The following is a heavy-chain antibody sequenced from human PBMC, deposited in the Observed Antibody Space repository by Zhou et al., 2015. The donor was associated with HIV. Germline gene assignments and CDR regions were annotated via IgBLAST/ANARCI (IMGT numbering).Heavy chain of an antibody. D-gene: IGHD3-10*01. J-gene: IGHJ6*01. CDR3: ARGKLLWFGGSGHYVMDV. CDR1: GGTFSGSD. V-gene: IGHV1-69*04. CDR2: ITPMFDME. Sequence: LVQSGTEVRKPGSSVNVSCKASGGTFSGSDISWVRQAPGQGLEWMGSITPMFDMETYAEKFRARLTITVDKSTSAAYMELNRLTSDDTAVYYCARGKLLWFGGSGHYVMDVWGQGTTVTVSS.